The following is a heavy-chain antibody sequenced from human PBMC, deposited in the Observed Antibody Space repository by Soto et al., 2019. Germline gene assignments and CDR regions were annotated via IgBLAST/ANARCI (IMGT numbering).Heavy chain of an antibody. Sequence: QVQLVQSGAELKKPGASVKVSCAASGYTFTSNSITWVRQAPGQGLEWMGWISPYNGETSYAEKFQGRLTMTTDTSTSTAYMELRSLRSDDTAVYYCARVWGSYRAPSGGAGFDPWGQGTLVTVSS. CDR3: ARVWGSYRAPSGGAGFDP. CDR1: GYTFTSNS. CDR2: ISPYNGET. V-gene: IGHV1-18*04. D-gene: IGHD3-16*02. J-gene: IGHJ5*02.